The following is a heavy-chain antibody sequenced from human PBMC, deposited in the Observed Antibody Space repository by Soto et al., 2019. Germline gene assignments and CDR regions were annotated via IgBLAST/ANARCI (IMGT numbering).Heavy chain of an antibody. D-gene: IGHD5-12*01. V-gene: IGHV3-23*01. CDR1: GFTFSSYA. CDR2: ISGSGGST. Sequence: EVQLLESGGGLVQPGGSLRLSCAASGFTFSSYAMSWVRQAPGKGLEWVSAISGSGGSTYYADSVKGRFTISRDNSKNTLYLQMNSLRAEDTAVYYCAKRKEMATIVDYYGMDVWGQGTTVTVSS. CDR3: AKRKEMATIVDYYGMDV. J-gene: IGHJ6*02.